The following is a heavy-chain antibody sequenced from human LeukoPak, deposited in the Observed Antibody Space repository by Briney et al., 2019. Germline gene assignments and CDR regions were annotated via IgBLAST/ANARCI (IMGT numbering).Heavy chain of an antibody. CDR1: GFTFSNYA. J-gene: IGHJ4*02. V-gene: IGHV3-48*01. CDR2: ISSSSTSTI. D-gene: IGHD5-24*01. CDR3: AKRDGYNGVVDY. Sequence: PGGSLRLSCAASGFTFSNYAMNWVRQAPGKGLEWVSYISSSSTSTIYYADSVKGRFTISRDNAKNSLYLQMNSLRAEDTALYYCAKRDGYNGVVDYWGQGTLVTVSS.